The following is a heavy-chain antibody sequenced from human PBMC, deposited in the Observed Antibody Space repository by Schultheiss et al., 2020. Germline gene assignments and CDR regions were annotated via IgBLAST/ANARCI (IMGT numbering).Heavy chain of an antibody. V-gene: IGHV3-9*01. CDR3: ARGKTLDY. J-gene: IGHJ4*02. CDR2: ISWNSGSI. CDR1: GFTFDDYA. Sequence: SLKISCAASGFTFDDYAMHWVRQVPGKGLEWVSGISWNSGSIGYADSVKGRFTISRDNAKNSLYLQMNSLKAEDTAFYYCARGKTLDYWGQGTLVTVSS.